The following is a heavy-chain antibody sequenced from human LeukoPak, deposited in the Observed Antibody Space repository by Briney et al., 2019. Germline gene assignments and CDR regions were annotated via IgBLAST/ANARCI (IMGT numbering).Heavy chain of an antibody. D-gene: IGHD6-19*01. CDR2: IIPIFGTA. J-gene: IGHJ4*02. Sequence: GASVKVSCKAPGGTFSSYAISWVRQAPGQGLEWMGGIIPIFGTANYAQKFQGRVTITADESTSTAYMELSSLRSEDTAVYYCARDRGAVAGYFDYWGQGTLVTVSS. V-gene: IGHV1-69*13. CDR1: GGTFSSYA. CDR3: ARDRGAVAGYFDY.